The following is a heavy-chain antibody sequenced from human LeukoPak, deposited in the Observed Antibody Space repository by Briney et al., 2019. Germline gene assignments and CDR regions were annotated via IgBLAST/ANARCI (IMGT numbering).Heavy chain of an antibody. J-gene: IGHJ4*02. Sequence: ASVKVSRKASGYTFASYDISWVRQAPGQGLEWMGWISAYNGYTNYAQNLQGRVAMTTDTSTSTAYMELRSLRSDDTAVYYCARGGQWEPPDCWGQGTLVTVSS. V-gene: IGHV1-18*01. CDR3: ARGGQWEPPDC. CDR1: GYTFASYD. CDR2: ISAYNGYT. D-gene: IGHD1-26*01.